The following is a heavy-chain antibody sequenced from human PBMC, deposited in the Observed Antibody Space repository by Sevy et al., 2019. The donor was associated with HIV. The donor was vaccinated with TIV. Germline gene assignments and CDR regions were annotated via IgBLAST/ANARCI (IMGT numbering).Heavy chain of an antibody. CDR3: TTERPITSDFWSGYRYYYTMDV. J-gene: IGHJ6*02. V-gene: IGHV3-15*01. D-gene: IGHD3-3*01. CDR1: GFTFKDAW. Sequence: GGSLRLSCAASGFTFKDAWMSWVRQTPGQGLEWVGHIKSETDGGTTDYAEAVKGRFTISRDDSENTLYLRLNSLRTEDTAVYYCTTERPITSDFWSGYRYYYTMDVWGPGTTVTVSS. CDR2: IKSETDGGTT.